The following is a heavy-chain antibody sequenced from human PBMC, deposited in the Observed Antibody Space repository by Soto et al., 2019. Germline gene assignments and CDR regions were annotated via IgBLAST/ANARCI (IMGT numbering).Heavy chain of an antibody. J-gene: IGHJ4*02. Sequence: EVQLLESGGGVVQPGGSLRLSCIASGFIFDDYAIHWVRQVPGKGLEWVSGIDWNRATTGYADSVKGRFPLSRDNARNSVLLQMNSLRPEDTALYYCVKDVGSRHYDFTNFDSWGQGTLVTVSS. D-gene: IGHD3-3*01. V-gene: IGHV3-9*01. CDR2: IDWNRATT. CDR1: GFIFDDYA. CDR3: VKDVGSRHYDFTNFDS.